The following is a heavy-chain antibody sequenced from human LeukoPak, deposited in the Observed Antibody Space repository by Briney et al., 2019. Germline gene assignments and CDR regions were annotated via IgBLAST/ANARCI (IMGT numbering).Heavy chain of an antibody. CDR1: GFSFSNYC. CDR2: IRFHGSDK. J-gene: IGHJ4*02. CDR3: AKDPHSGWFDY. Sequence: PGGSLRLSCAASGFSFSNYCMHWVRQAPGMGLEWVAFIRFHGSDKFYADSVKGRFTISRDNSKNTLYLQMNSLRVEDTAVYYCAKDPHSGWFDYWGQGPLVTVSS. V-gene: IGHV3-30*02. D-gene: IGHD6-19*01.